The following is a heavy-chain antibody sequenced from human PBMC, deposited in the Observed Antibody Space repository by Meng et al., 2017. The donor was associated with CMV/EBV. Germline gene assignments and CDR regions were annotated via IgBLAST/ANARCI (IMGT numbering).Heavy chain of an antibody. D-gene: IGHD2-2*02. V-gene: IGHV1-3*01. CDR2: INAGNGDT. Sequence: MPWVRQAPGQRLEWMGWINAGNGDTKRSQKLQGRLTITRDSSASTVYMELSSVRFEDTAVYYCARTRTYCASTSCYTGGYYFDYWGQGTLVTVSS. J-gene: IGHJ4*02. CDR3: ARTRTYCASTSCYTGGYYFDY.